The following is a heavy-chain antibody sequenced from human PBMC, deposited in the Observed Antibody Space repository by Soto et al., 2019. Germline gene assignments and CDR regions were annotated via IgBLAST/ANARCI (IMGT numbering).Heavy chain of an antibody. J-gene: IGHJ4*02. Sequence: QVQLQESGPGLVKPSQTLSLTCTVSGASISSGDHYWSWIRQPPGKGLEWIGHIYYSGSTFPNSSLKSRVTILVHTSKNQFSLKLTSVTAADTAVYYCSRRVKSNWNYLFDFWGQGTLVTVSS. CDR2: IYYSGST. D-gene: IGHD1-7*01. CDR1: GASISSGDHY. CDR3: SRRVKSNWNYLFDF. V-gene: IGHV4-30-4*08.